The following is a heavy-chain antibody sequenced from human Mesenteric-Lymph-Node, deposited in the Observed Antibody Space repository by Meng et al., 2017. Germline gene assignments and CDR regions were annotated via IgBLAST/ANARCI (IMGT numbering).Heavy chain of an antibody. CDR1: GFIFSSHV. CDR2: ISGNGGFT. Sequence: GGSLRLSCAASGFIFSSHVMSWVRQAPGKGLEWVSVISGNGGFTYYADSVKGRFTISRDNSKNTLYLQMNSLGGDDTAVYYCAKITVTKTTASYWGQGTLVTVSS. D-gene: IGHD4-17*01. J-gene: IGHJ4*02. CDR3: AKITVTKTTASY. V-gene: IGHV3-23*01.